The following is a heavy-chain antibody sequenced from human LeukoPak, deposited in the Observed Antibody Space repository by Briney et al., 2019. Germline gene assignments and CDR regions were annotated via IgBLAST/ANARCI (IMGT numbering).Heavy chain of an antibody. J-gene: IGHJ4*02. CDR3: ASAVDYGDYVG. V-gene: IGHV4-59*01. Sequence: SETLSLTCTVSGGSISSYYWSWIRQPPGKGLEWIGYIYYSGSTNYNPSLKGRVTISVDTSKNQFSLKLSSVTAADTAVYYCASAVDYGDYVGWGQGTLVTVSS. D-gene: IGHD4-17*01. CDR1: GGSISSYY. CDR2: IYYSGST.